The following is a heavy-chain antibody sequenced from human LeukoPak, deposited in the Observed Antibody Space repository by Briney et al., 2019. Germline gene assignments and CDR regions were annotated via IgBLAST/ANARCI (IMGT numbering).Heavy chain of an antibody. CDR1: GGSISSYY. V-gene: IGHV4-4*07. CDR3: AREQKRSLKFSGIAADNWFDP. J-gene: IGHJ5*02. D-gene: IGHD6-13*01. CDR2: IYTSGST. Sequence: SETLSLTCTVSGGSISSYYWSWIRQPAGKGLEWIGRIYTSGSTNYNPSLKSRVTISVDTSKNQFSLKLSSVTAADTAVYYCAREQKRSLKFSGIAADNWFDPWGQGTLVTVSS.